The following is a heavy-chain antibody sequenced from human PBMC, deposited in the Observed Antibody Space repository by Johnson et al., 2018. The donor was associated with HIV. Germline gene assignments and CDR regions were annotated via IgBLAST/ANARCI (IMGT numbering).Heavy chain of an antibody. CDR2: ISGSGAST. V-gene: IGHV3-23*04. CDR3: AKDRYSSSSVGAFDI. J-gene: IGHJ3*02. Sequence: VQLVESGGGLVQPGGSLRLSCAASGFTFSSYVMSWVRQAPRKGLEWVSAISGSGASTYSADSVKGRFTISSDNSKNTLYLQMNSLRAEDTAVYYCAKDRYSSSSVGAFDIWGQGTMVTVSS. D-gene: IGHD6-6*01. CDR1: GFTFSSYV.